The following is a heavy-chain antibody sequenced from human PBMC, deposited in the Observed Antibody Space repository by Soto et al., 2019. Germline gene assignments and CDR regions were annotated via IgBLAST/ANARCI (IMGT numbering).Heavy chain of an antibody. J-gene: IGHJ4*02. Sequence: PGGSLRLSCAASGFTFSSYWMSWVRQAPGKGLEWVANIKQDGSEKYYVDSVKGRFTISRDNAKNSLYLQMNSLRAEDTAVYYCARDPTIFGVAPWDYWGQGTLVTVSS. V-gene: IGHV3-7*01. D-gene: IGHD3-3*01. CDR2: IKQDGSEK. CDR3: ARDPTIFGVAPWDY. CDR1: GFTFSSYW.